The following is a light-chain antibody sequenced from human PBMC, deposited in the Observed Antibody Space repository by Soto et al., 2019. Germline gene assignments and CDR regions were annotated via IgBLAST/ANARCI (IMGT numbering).Light chain of an antibody. Sequence: QSVLTQPASVSGSPGQSITISCTGTSSDIGGYNYVSWYQQHPGKVPKLIIFEVSTRPSGVSNRFSGSKSGNTASLTISGLQADDEADYYCRSFTTSTTLYVFGTGTKVTVL. CDR3: RSFTTSTTLYV. CDR1: SSDIGGYNY. CDR2: EVS. V-gene: IGLV2-14*01. J-gene: IGLJ1*01.